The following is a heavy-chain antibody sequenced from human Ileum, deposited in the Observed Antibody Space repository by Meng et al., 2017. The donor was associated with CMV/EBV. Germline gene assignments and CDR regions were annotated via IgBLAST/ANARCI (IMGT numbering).Heavy chain of an antibody. V-gene: IGHV3-21*01. D-gene: IGHD1-26*01. CDR2: TRSGSSQT. J-gene: IGHJ3*01. Sequence: GGSLRLSCAASGFTFSSYSMNWVRQAPGKGLEWVSSTRSGSSQTYYADSVKGRFTISRDNAQNSLSLQMDSLRGEDTAIYYCAKDVRGGAYLDGFDVWGRGTMVTVSS. CDR1: GFTFSSYS. CDR3: AKDVRGGAYLDGFDV.